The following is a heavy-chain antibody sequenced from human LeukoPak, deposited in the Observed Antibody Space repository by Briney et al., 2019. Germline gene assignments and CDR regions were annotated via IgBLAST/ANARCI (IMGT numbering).Heavy chain of an antibody. V-gene: IGHV3-30-3*01. Sequence: GGSLRLSCAASGFTFSSYAMHWVRQAPGKGLEWVAVISYDGSNKYYADSVKGRFTISRDNSKNTLYLQMNSLRAEDTAVYYCARGLGVVVLNYFDYWGQGTLVTVSS. CDR3: ARGLGVVVLNYFDY. CDR1: GFTFSSYA. J-gene: IGHJ4*02. CDR2: ISYDGSNK. D-gene: IGHD2-2*01.